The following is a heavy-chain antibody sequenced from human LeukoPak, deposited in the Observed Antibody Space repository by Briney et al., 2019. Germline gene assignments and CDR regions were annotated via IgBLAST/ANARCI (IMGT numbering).Heavy chain of an antibody. CDR1: GFTFSSYA. D-gene: IGHD2-15*01. J-gene: IGHJ4*02. Sequence: PGGSLRLSCAASGFTFSSYAMHWVRQAPGKGLEYVSAISSNGGSTYYANSVKGRFTISRDNSKNTLYLQMGSLRAEDMAVYYCARGRYCSGGSCQLNDYWVQGNLVTVSS. V-gene: IGHV3-64*01. CDR2: ISSNGGST. CDR3: ARGRYCSGGSCQLNDY.